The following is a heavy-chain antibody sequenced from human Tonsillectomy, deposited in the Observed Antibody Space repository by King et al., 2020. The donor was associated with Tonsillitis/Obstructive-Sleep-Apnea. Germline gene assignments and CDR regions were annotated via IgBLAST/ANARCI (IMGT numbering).Heavy chain of an antibody. V-gene: IGHV3-23*04. CDR2: LTTSGGKT. Sequence: DVQLVGSGGGLVQPGGSLRLSCAASGFTFSNSAMTWVRQAPGKGLEWVATLTTSGGKTYYADSVKGRFTISRDNSRNTLYLQLNSLGAEDTAVYYCAKPHCGGDCYPAHFDCWGQGTLVTVSS. CDR1: GFTFSNSA. D-gene: IGHD2-21*02. CDR3: AKPHCGGDCYPAHFDC. J-gene: IGHJ4*02.